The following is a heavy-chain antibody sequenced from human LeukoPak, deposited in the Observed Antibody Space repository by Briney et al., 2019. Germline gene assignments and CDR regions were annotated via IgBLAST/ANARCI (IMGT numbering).Heavy chain of an antibody. D-gene: IGHD6-6*01. CDR3: AGDQLAARIFDY. CDR1: GGSISSGDYY. Sequence: KTSETLSLTCTVSGGSISSGDYYWSWIRQPPGKGLEWIGYIYYSGSTYYNPSLKSRVTISVDTSKNQFSLKLSSVTAADTAVYYCAGDQLAARIFDYWGQGTLVTVSS. J-gene: IGHJ4*02. V-gene: IGHV4-30-4*08. CDR2: IYYSGST.